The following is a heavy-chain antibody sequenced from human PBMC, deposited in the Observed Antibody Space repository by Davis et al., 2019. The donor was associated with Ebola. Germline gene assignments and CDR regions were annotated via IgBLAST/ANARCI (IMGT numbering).Heavy chain of an antibody. J-gene: IGHJ3*01. V-gene: IGHV3-23*01. CDR1: GFRFSSYG. Sequence: GGSLRLSCAASGFRFSSYGMHWVRRAPGKGLEWVSTLGLSADTYYADSVKGRFTISRDNSKNTLHLQMNSLRVEDTAIYYCAKDTTNVWFDVWGQGTMVTVSS. CDR2: LGLSADT. D-gene: IGHD1-26*01. CDR3: AKDTTNVWFDV.